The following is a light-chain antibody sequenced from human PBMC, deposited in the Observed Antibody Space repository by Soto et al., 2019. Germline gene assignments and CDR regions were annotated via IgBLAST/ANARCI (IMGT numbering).Light chain of an antibody. CDR1: QSISSY. Sequence: DIQMTQSPSSLSASVGDRVTITCRASQSISSYLNWYQQKPGKAPKLLIYAASSLQSGVPSRFSGSASWTDFTLTISSLPTEDVATYYWQQSYSTPPSFGQGTKLEIK. CDR2: AAS. CDR3: QQSYSTPPS. J-gene: IGKJ2*01. V-gene: IGKV1-39*01.